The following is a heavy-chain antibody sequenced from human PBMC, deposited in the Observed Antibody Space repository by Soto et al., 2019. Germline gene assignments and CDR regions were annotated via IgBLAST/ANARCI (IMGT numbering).Heavy chain of an antibody. CDR3: ARVGYSYGYHFDY. CDR1: GFAFSSYK. CDR2: IIGTSQYI. V-gene: IGHV3-21*01. D-gene: IGHD5-18*01. Sequence: XESLIPSCEASGFAFSSYKMHLVRPAPGKGLDGVSSIIGTSQYISYADSVKGRFTISRDNAKNSLYLQMNSLRAEDTAVYYCARVGYSYGYHFDYWGPGALVTVS. J-gene: IGHJ4*02.